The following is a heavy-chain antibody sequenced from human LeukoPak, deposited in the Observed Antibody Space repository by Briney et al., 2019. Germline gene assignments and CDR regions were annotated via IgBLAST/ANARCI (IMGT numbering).Heavy chain of an antibody. CDR2: KNPNSGRT. V-gene: IGHV1-8*01. CDR3: ASGPVKTHGMDV. Sequence: ASVTVSCKASGETFTSYDLNWVRQAPGQGLEWMGWKNPNSGRTGFAQRFQGRLTMTTDTSISTAYMELSSLTSEDTAVYYCASGPVKTHGMDVWGQGTTVTASS. CDR1: GETFTSYD. J-gene: IGHJ6*02.